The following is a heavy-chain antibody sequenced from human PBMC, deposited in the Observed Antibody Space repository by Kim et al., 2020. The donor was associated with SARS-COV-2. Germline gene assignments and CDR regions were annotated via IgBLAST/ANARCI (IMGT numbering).Heavy chain of an antibody. J-gene: IGHJ4*02. Sequence: SETLSLTCAVYGESFSGFNWTWIRQPPEKGLEWLGEVTHGGGTNYNLSLKSRVTISADTSKNQFSLKLSSMTAADAAMYFCARRDTGRGMDCWGRGTLVT. CDR2: VTHGGGT. CDR1: GESFSGFN. V-gene: IGHV4-34*01. CDR3: ARRDTGRGMDC. D-gene: IGHD3-10*01.